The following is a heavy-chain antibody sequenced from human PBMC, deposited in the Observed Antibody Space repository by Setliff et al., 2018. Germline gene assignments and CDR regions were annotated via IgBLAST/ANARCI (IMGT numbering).Heavy chain of an antibody. D-gene: IGHD3-10*01. Sequence: PGGSLRLSCVASGFTFSRYWMSWVRQAPGKGLEWVSYMSHTSMIYYADSVKGRFTISRDNAKNSLYLQMNSLRAEDTAVYYCARDPSYYGSGSYYNRYNWFDPWGQGTLVTVSS. CDR1: GFTFSRYW. CDR2: MSHTSMI. V-gene: IGHV3-48*04. J-gene: IGHJ5*02. CDR3: ARDPSYYGSGSYYNRYNWFDP.